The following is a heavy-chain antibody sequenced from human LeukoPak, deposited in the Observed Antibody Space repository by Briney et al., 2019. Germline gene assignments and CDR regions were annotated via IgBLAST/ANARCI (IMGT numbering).Heavy chain of an antibody. J-gene: IGHJ6*03. V-gene: IGHV1-8*01. CDR1: GYTFSDYD. D-gene: IGHD1-26*01. CDR3: ARALAWGGSSYSYYYMDV. Sequence: ASVRVSCKASGYTFSDYDINWVRQATGQGLEWMGWINPNSGNAGYAQKFQGRVTMTRNTSISTAYMELSSLRSEDTAVYYCARALAWGGSSYSYYYMDVWDKGTTVTVSS. CDR2: INPNSGNA.